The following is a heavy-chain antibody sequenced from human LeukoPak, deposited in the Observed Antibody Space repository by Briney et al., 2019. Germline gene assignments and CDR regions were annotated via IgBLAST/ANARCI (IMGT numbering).Heavy chain of an antibody. Sequence: PSETLSLTCTVSGGSISSGGYYWSWIRQHPGKGLEWIGYIYYSGSTYYNPSLKSRVTISVDTSKNQFSLKLSSVTAADTAVYYCARSLRWYTHDAFDIWGQGTMVTVSS. CDR2: IYYSGST. V-gene: IGHV4-31*03. D-gene: IGHD4-23*01. CDR1: GGSISSGGYY. J-gene: IGHJ3*02. CDR3: ARSLRWYTHDAFDI.